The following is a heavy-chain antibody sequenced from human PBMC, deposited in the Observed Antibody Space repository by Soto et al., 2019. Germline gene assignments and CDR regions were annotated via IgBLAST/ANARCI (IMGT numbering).Heavy chain of an antibody. CDR2: IIPIFGTA. J-gene: IGHJ5*02. D-gene: IGHD5-12*01. Sequence: SVKVSCKASGGTFSSYAISWVRQAPGQGLEWMGGIIPIFGTANYAQKFQGRVTITADEFTSTAYMELSSLRSEDTAVYYCARDVDRTSHLNWFDPWGQGVMVTVSS. CDR1: GGTFSSYA. CDR3: ARDVDRTSHLNWFDP. V-gene: IGHV1-69*13.